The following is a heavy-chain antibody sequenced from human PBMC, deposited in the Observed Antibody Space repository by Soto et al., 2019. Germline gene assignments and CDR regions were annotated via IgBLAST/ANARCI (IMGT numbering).Heavy chain of an antibody. CDR3: ARGFPAITMIVVVIQEFDY. CDR1: GGTFSIYA. Sequence: GASVKVSCKASGGTFSIYAFSWVRQAPGQGLKWMGGIIPMFGTNYAQKFQGRVTMTRDTSISTAYMELSRLRSDDTAVYYCARGFPAITMIVVVIQEFDYWGQGTLVTVSS. J-gene: IGHJ4*02. D-gene: IGHD3-22*01. CDR2: IIPMFGT. V-gene: IGHV1-2*02.